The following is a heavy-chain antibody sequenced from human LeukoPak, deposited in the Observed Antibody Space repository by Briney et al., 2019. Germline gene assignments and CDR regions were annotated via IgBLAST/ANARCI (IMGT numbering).Heavy chain of an antibody. CDR1: GFTFSRYA. V-gene: IGHV3-48*03. CDR2: ISSSGSTI. D-gene: IGHD3-22*01. CDR3: AATYYYDSSGYSYWYFDL. Sequence: GGSLRLSCAASGFTFSRYAMNWVRQAPGKGLEWVSYISSSGSTIYYADSVKGRFTISRDNAKNSLYLQMNSLRAEDTAVYYCAATYYYDSSGYSYWYFDLWGRGTLVTVSS. J-gene: IGHJ2*01.